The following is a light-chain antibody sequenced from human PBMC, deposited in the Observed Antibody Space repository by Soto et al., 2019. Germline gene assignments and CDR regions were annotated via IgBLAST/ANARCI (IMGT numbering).Light chain of an antibody. CDR3: QKYNNAPYT. V-gene: IGKV1-27*01. Sequence: DIQMTQSPSSLSASVGDRVTITCRASRGISNYLAWYQQKPGKVPKLLTYAASNLQSGVPSRFSGSGSGTDFTLTISSLQPEDVATYYCQKYNNAPYTFGQGTKLEIK. CDR2: AAS. CDR1: RGISNY. J-gene: IGKJ2*01.